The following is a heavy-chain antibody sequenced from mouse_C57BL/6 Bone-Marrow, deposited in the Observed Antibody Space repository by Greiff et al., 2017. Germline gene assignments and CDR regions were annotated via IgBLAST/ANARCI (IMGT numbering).Heavy chain of an antibody. CDR2: ISGGGGNT. Sequence: EVQLVESGGGLVKPGGSLKLSCAASGFTFSSYTMSWVRQTPEKRLEWVATISGGGGNTYYPDSVKGRFTISRDNAKNTLYLQMSSLRSEDTALYYCASLSGNFFDYWGQGTTLTVSS. J-gene: IGHJ2*01. D-gene: IGHD3-1*01. CDR1: GFTFSSYT. CDR3: ASLSGNFFDY. V-gene: IGHV5-9*01.